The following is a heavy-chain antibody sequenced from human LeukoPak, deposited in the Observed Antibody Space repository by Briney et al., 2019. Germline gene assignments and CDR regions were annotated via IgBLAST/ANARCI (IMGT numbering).Heavy chain of an antibody. CDR1: GFSFSTYG. D-gene: IGHD3-10*01. CDR2: IQSDGRNK. J-gene: IGHJ5*02. CDR3: ARDRSQEFDP. Sequence: GGSLRLSCAASGFSFSTYGMHWVRQAPGKGLEWLAFIQSDGRNKYYADSVKGRFTISRDNSKNTLFLQMISLRAEDTAVYYCARDRSQEFDPWGQGTLVTVSS. V-gene: IGHV3-30*02.